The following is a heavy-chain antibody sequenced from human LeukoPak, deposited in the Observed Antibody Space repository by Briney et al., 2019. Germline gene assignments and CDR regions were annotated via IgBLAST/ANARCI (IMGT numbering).Heavy chain of an antibody. CDR1: GGSISSGDYS. CDR3: ARSQFYGSGSYQGRWFDP. V-gene: IGHV4-30-4*07. CDR2: IYYSGST. D-gene: IGHD3-10*01. Sequence: TSETLSLTCAVSGGSISSGDYSWSWIRQPPGKGLEWIGNIYYSGSTYYNPSPKSRVNISVDTSKNQFSLKLTSVTAADTAVYYCARSQFYGSGSYQGRWFDPWGQGTLVTVSS. J-gene: IGHJ5*02.